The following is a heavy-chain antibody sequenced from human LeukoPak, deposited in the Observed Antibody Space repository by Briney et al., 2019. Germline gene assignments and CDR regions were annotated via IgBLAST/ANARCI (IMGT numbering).Heavy chain of an antibody. CDR2: MNPNSGNT. CDR1: GYTFSGYD. V-gene: IGHV1-8*01. CDR3: ARAPSYCTSGSCYYYYGLDV. D-gene: IGHD2-15*01. Sequence: ASVKVSCKASGYTFSGYDINWVRQATGQGLEWMGWMNPNSGNTGYTQKFQGGVTMTRNTSISTAYMELSSLRSEDTAVYYCARAPSYCTSGSCYYYYGLDVWGQGTTVTVSS. J-gene: IGHJ6*02.